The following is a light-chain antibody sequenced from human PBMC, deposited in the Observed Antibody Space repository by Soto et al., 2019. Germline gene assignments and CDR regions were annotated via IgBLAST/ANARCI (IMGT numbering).Light chain of an antibody. V-gene: IGKV3-15*01. CDR1: QSVSSN. CDR2: GAS. CDR3: QQYNNWPPST. J-gene: IGKJ5*01. Sequence: EIVMTQSPATLSVSPGERATLSCRASQSVSSNLAWYQQKPGQAPRLPIYGASSRATGIPARFSGSGSGTEFTLTISSLQSEDFAVYYCQQYNNWPPSTFGQGTRLEIK.